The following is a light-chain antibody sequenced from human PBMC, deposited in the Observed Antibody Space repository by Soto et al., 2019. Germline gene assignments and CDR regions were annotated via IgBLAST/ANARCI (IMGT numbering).Light chain of an antibody. V-gene: IGLV1-51*01. CDR2: DSD. CDR3: GTWDSSLSVYV. CDR1: SSNIGNNY. J-gene: IGLJ1*01. Sequence: QSVLTQPPSMSASPRQKVTISSSGRSSNIGNNYVSWYQHLPGTAPKLLIFDSDERPSGIPDRFSGSKSGTSATLGITGLQTGDEADYYCGTWDSSLSVYVFGTGTKV.